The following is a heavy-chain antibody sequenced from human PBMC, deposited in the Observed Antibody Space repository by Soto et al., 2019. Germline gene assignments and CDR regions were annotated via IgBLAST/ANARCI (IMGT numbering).Heavy chain of an antibody. D-gene: IGHD1-26*01. J-gene: IGHJ6*02. CDR1: GGSINSGDYY. CDR3: ARGVGSYYYYGMDV. V-gene: IGHV4-30-4*01. Sequence: SETLSLTCTVSGGSINSGDYYLTWIRQPPGKGLEWIGYIYYSGGTYSSPSLKSRVTMSDDASKNQFFLKLTSVTAADTAVYFCARGVGSYYYYGMDVWGQGTSVTVSS. CDR2: IYYSGGT.